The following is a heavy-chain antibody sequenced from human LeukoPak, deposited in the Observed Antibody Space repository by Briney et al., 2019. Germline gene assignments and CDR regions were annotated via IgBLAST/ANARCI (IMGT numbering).Heavy chain of an antibody. V-gene: IGHV3-23*01. CDR1: GFNFSNFA. Sequence: PGGSLRLSCAASGFNFSNFAMSWVRQAPGKGLEWVAGISGNGGSTSYADSVKGRFNISRDNSKKTLDLQMNSLRAEDTAVYYCAKLLTGCPSGYMDVWGKGTTVSVSS. CDR3: AKLLTGCPSGYMDV. D-gene: IGHD3-10*01. J-gene: IGHJ6*03. CDR2: ISGNGGST.